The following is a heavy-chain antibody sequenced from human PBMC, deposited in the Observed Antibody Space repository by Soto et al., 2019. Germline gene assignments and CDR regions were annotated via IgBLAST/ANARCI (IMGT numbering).Heavy chain of an antibody. J-gene: IGHJ4*02. CDR1: GFTFSSYG. D-gene: IGHD2-21*02. V-gene: IGHV3-33*01. CDR2: IWYDGSNK. CDR3: ARAPAEVVTPLGYYFDY. Sequence: QVQLVESGGGVVQPGRSLRLSCAASGFTFSSYGMHWVRQAPGKGLEWVAVIWYDGSNKYYADSVKGRFTISRDNSKNTLYLQMNSLRAEDTAVYYCARAPAEVVTPLGYYFDYWGQGTLVTVSS.